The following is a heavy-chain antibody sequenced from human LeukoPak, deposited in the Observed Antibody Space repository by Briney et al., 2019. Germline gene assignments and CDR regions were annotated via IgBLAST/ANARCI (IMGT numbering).Heavy chain of an antibody. J-gene: IGHJ4*02. D-gene: IGHD1-26*01. Sequence: GASVKVSCKTSGYTFTVHYMHWVRQAPGQGLERRGWINPSSGDTNYAQKFQGRVTMTRDTSISTAYMDLSRLRSDDTAVYYCARVPRPKYAGGQWDGDYWGQGTLVTVSS. CDR2: INPSSGDT. CDR3: ARVPRPKYAGGQWDGDY. V-gene: IGHV1-2*02. CDR1: GYTFTVHY.